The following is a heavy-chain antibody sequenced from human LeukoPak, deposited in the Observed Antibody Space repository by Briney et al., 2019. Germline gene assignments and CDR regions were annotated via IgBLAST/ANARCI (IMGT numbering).Heavy chain of an antibody. D-gene: IGHD3-22*01. V-gene: IGHV1-69*04. Sequence: ASVKVSCKASGGTFSSYAINWVRQAPGQGLEWMGRIIPILGIPNYAQKFQGRVTITADRSTSTAYMELSSLRSEDAAVYYCVRVSYYDSSGYPEYFHHWGQGTLVTVSS. CDR1: GGTFSSYA. CDR3: VRVSYYDSSGYPEYFHH. J-gene: IGHJ1*01. CDR2: IIPILGIP.